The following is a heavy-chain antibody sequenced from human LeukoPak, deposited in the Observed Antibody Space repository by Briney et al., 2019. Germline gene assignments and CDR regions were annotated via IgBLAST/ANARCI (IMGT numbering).Heavy chain of an antibody. CDR1: GFTVSSNY. D-gene: IGHD6-19*01. CDR3: AKGPGAVAGFSDY. CDR2: IYSGGNT. J-gene: IGHJ4*02. V-gene: IGHV3-53*01. Sequence: PGGSLRLSCAVSGFTVSSNYMSWVRQAPGKGLEWVSVIYSGGNTYYTDSVKGRFTISRDNSKNTLYLQMNSLRAEDTAVYYCAKGPGAVAGFSDYWGQGTLVTVSS.